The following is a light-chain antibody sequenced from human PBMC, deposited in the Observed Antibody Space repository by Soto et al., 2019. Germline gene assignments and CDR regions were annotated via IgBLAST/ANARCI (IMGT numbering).Light chain of an antibody. J-gene: IGLJ3*02. CDR3: TSFTTSSIWV. CDR2: EVS. Sequence: QSALTQPASVSGSPGRSITISCIGTSSDVGGYNYVSWYQHHPGKAPKVIICEVSNRPSGVSNRFSGSKSGNTASLTISGLRAEDEADYYCTSFTTSSIWVFGGGTKLTVL. V-gene: IGLV2-14*01. CDR1: SSDVGGYNY.